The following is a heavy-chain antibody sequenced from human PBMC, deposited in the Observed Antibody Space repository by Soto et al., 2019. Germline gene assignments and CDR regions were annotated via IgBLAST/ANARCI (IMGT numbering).Heavy chain of an antibody. CDR1: GFTFSSYS. J-gene: IGHJ5*02. V-gene: IGHV3-21*01. D-gene: IGHD6-13*01. CDR3: ARGSSSSSETYNWFDP. CDR2: ISSSSSYI. Sequence: EVRLVESGGGLVKPEGSLRLSCAASGFTFSSYSMNWVRQAPGKGLEWVSSISSSSSYIYYADSVRGRFTISRDNAKNSLYLQMNSLRAEDTAVYYCARGSSSSSETYNWFDPWGQGTLVIVSS.